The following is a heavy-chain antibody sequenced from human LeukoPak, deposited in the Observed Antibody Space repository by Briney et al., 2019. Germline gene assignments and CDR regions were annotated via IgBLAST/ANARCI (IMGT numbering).Heavy chain of an antibody. D-gene: IGHD6-19*01. Sequence: GGSLRLSCAASGFTFSSYAMSWVRQAPGKGLEWVSAISGSGGSTYYTDSVKGRFTISRDNSKNTLYLQMNSLRAEDTAVYYCANSLSGWYYFDYWGQGTLVTVSS. J-gene: IGHJ4*02. CDR1: GFTFSSYA. CDR3: ANSLSGWYYFDY. V-gene: IGHV3-23*01. CDR2: ISGSGGST.